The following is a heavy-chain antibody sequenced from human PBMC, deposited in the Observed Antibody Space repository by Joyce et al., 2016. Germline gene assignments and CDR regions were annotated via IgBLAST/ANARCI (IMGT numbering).Heavy chain of an antibody. CDR3: ARDSGYDYVWGSYPYSKGYYPDAFDM. CDR2: INSNRNYI. J-gene: IGHJ3*02. Sequence: EVQLVESGGGLVKPGGSLRLSCVASGFIFSCYSMNWVRQAPGKGLEWVSSINSNRNYIYYGGSVKGRFTISRDNAKKSLDLQMNGLRAEDTAVYYCARDSGYDYVWGSYPYSKGYYPDAFDMWGQGTMVTVSS. V-gene: IGHV3-21*01. CDR1: GFIFSCYS. D-gene: IGHD3-16*01.